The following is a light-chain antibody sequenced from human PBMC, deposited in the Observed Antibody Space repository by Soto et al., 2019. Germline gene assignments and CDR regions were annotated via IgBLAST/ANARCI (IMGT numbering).Light chain of an antibody. V-gene: IGKV3-20*01. CDR2: AAS. CDR1: QSVRSSF. Sequence: EIVFTQSPGTLSLSPGERATLSCRASQSVRSSFLAWYQQRPGQAPRLLIYAASSRATGIPDRFSGSGSGTDFTLTISGLEPEDFEVYYCQQYQTSGRTFGQGTKWIS. J-gene: IGKJ2*01. CDR3: QQYQTSGRT.